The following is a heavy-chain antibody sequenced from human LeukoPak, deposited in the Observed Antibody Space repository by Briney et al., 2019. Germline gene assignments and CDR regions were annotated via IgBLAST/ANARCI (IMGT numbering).Heavy chain of an antibody. V-gene: IGHV1-18*01. CDR2: ISANSGNT. D-gene: IGHD3-16*01. J-gene: IGHJ4*02. CDR3: ARDVNYAFDY. CDR1: GYSFTRNG. Sequence: ASVKVSCKPSGYSFTRNGISWVRQAPGQGLEWMAWISANSGNTNYAQNFQDRVTLTTETSTSTAYMELRSLRSDDTAVYYCARDVNYAFDYWGQGTLVTVSS.